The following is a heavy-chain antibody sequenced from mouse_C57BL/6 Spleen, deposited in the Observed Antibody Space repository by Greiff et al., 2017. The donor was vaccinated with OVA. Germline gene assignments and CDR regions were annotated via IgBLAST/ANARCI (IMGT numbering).Heavy chain of an antibody. J-gene: IGHJ3*01. V-gene: IGHV1-82*01. CDR3: ARNYGSSYGGFAY. D-gene: IGHD1-1*01. Sequence: VQLQQSGPELVKPGASVKISCKASGYAFSSSWMNWVKQRPGKGLEWIGRIYPGDGDTNYNGKFKGKATLTADKSSSTAYMQLSSLTSEDYAVYVCARNYGSSYGGFAYWGQGTLVTVSA. CDR2: IYPGDGDT. CDR1: GYAFSSSW.